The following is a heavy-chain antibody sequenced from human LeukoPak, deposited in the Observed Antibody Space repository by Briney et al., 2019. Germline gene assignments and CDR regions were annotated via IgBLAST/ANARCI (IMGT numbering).Heavy chain of an antibody. CDR2: ISSSSSYI. D-gene: IGHD1-7*01. CDR1: GFSFSNYG. CDR3: ARAHNWKYGSFDF. J-gene: IGHJ4*02. V-gene: IGHV3-21*01. Sequence: PGGSLRLSCVASGFSFSNYGMHWVRQAPGKGLEWVSCISSSSSYIYYADSVKGRFTISRDNAKNSLYLQMNSLRAEDTAVYYCARAHNWKYGSFDFWGQGTLVTVSS.